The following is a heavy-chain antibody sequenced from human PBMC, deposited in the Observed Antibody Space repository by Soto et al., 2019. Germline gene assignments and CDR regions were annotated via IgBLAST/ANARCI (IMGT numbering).Heavy chain of an antibody. V-gene: IGHV1-46*01. Sequence: GASVKVSCKASGYTFTSSYMHWVRQAPGQGLEWMGIINPSGGSTSYAQKFQGRVTMTRDTSTSTVYMELSSLRSDDTAVYYCARLPLLTGYYFDYWGQGTLVTVSS. J-gene: IGHJ4*02. CDR1: GYTFTSSY. CDR3: ARLPLLTGYYFDY. D-gene: IGHD3-9*01. CDR2: INPSGGST.